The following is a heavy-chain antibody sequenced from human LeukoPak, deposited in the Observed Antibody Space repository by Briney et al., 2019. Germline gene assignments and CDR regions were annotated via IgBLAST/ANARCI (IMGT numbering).Heavy chain of an antibody. CDR2: IKQDGSEK. J-gene: IGHJ6*03. V-gene: IGHV3-7*01. D-gene: IGHD1-26*01. Sequence: GGSLRLSCAASGFTFSSYWMSWVRQAPGKGLEWVANIKQDGSEKYYVDSVKGRFTISRDNAKNSLYLQMNSLRAEDTAVYYCAREVSGSYYYMDVWGKGTTVTVSS. CDR3: AREVSGSYYYMDV. CDR1: GFTFSSYW.